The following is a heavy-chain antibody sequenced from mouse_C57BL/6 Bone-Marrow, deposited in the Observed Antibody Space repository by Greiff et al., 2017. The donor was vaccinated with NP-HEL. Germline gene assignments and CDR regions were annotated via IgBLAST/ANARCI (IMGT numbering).Heavy chain of an antibody. CDR2: IYPRSGNT. Sequence: VQLQESGAELARPGASVKLSCKASGYTFTSYGISWVKQRPGQGLEWIGEIYPRSGNTYYNEKFKGKATLTADKSSSTAYMELRSLTSEDSAVYFGARLHYGSSPFDYWGQGTTLTVSS. V-gene: IGHV1-81*01. CDR3: ARLHYGSSPFDY. D-gene: IGHD1-1*01. CDR1: GYTFTSYG. J-gene: IGHJ2*01.